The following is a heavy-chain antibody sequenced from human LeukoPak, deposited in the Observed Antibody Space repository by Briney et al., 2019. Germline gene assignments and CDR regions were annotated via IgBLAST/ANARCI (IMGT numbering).Heavy chain of an antibody. J-gene: IGHJ6*04. CDR3: AELGITMIGGV. D-gene: IGHD3-10*02. CDR1: GFTFSSYA. CDR2: ISSSGSTI. V-gene: IGHV3-48*03. Sequence: GGSLRLSCAASGFTFSSYAMSWVRQAPGKGPEWVSYISSSGSTIYYADSVKGRFTISRDNAKNSLYLQMNSLRAEDTAVYYCAELGITMIGGVWGKGTTVTISS.